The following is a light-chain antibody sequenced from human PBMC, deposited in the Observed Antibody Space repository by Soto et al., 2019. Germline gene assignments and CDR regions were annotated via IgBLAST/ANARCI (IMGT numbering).Light chain of an antibody. CDR3: SSYTTNKTLL. CDR2: EVS. V-gene: IGLV2-14*01. CDR1: SSDVGSSNF. J-gene: IGLJ2*01. Sequence: QSALTQPASVSGSPGQSITISCTGTSSDVGSSNFVSWYQQHPGKAPKLIFYEVSNRPPGLSDRFSGSKSGTTASLTISGLQAEDEADYFFSSYTTNKTLLFGGGTKLTVL.